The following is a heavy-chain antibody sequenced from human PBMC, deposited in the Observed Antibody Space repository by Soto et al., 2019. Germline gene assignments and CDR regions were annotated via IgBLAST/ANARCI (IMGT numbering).Heavy chain of an antibody. V-gene: IGHV3-30-3*01. CDR3: AIASVWYYFDS. D-gene: IGHD6-19*01. CDR2: ISSDTSIK. CDR1: GFTLRGFP. Sequence: GGPLRLSWAASGFTLRGFPLHWVRQAPGKGSEWVALISSDTSIKNYADSVKGRFTVSREHSRATLDRQMDSLRTEDTAVYLCAIASVWYYFDSGGQGALVTVSS. J-gene: IGHJ4*02.